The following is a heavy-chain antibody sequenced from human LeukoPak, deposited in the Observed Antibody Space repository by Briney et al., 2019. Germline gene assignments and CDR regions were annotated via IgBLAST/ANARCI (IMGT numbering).Heavy chain of an antibody. V-gene: IGHV1-69*13. J-gene: IGHJ4*02. D-gene: IGHD1-26*01. CDR2: IIPIFGTA. CDR1: GGTFSNYT. CDR3: ARDWGATPFFEY. Sequence: GASVKVSCKASGGTFSNYTISWVRQAPGQGLEWMGGIIPIFGTANYAQKFQGRVTITADESTSTAYMELSSLRSEDTAVYYCARDWGATPFFEYWGQGTLVTVSS.